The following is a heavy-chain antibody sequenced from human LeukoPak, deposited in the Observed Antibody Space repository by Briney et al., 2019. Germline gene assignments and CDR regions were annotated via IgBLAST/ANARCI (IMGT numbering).Heavy chain of an antibody. CDR2: IKQDGSEK. Sequence: PGGSLRLSCAASGFTFSSYWMSWVRQAPGKGLEWVANIKQDGSEKYYVDSVKGRFTISRDNAKNSLYLQMNSLRAEDTAVYSCARDSATGFNDILTGYYYFDYWGQGTLVTVSS. V-gene: IGHV3-7*01. CDR1: GFTFSSYW. D-gene: IGHD3-9*01. J-gene: IGHJ4*02. CDR3: ARDSATGFNDILTGYYYFDY.